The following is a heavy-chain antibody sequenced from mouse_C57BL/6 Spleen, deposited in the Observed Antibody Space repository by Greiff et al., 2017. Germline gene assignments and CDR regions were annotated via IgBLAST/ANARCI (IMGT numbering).Heavy chain of an antibody. CDR1: GYTFTDYY. V-gene: IGHV1-19*01. J-gene: IGHJ2*01. CDR2: INPYNGGT. CDR3: ARKDDGHYFDY. Sequence: EVQLQQSGPVLVKPGASVKMSCKASGYTFTDYYMNWVKQSHGKSLEWIGDINPYNGGTSYNQKFKGKATLTVDKSSSTAYMELNSLTSADSAVYYCARKDDGHYFDYWGTGTTLTVAS. D-gene: IGHD2-3*01.